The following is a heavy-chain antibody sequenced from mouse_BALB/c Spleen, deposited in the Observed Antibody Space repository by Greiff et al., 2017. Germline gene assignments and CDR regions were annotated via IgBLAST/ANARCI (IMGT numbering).Heavy chain of an antibody. CDR1: GFTFSSYG. CDR3: ARGGYGNS. V-gene: IGHV5-6*01. CDR2: ISSGGSYT. Sequence: EVKLMESGGDLVKPGGSLKLSCAASGFTFSSYGMSWVHQTPDKRLEWVATISSGGSYTYYPDSVKGRFTISRDNAKNTLYLQMSSLKSEDTAMYYCARGGYGNSGGQGTLVTVSA. D-gene: IGHD2-1*01. J-gene: IGHJ3*01.